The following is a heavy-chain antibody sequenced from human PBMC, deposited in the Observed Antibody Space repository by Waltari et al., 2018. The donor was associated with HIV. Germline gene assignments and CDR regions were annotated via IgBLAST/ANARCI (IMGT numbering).Heavy chain of an antibody. Sequence: EVQLVESGGGLFPPGGYLRLSCAGAGFNFRRYLLPWARQAPGKGLVWVSRINSDGSSTNYADSVKGRFTISRDNAKNTLYLQMNSLRVEDTAVYYCAPGRGWFDPWGQGTLVTVSS. D-gene: IGHD3-10*01. J-gene: IGHJ5*02. V-gene: IGHV3-74*01. CDR2: INSDGSST. CDR1: GFNFRRYL. CDR3: APGRGWFDP.